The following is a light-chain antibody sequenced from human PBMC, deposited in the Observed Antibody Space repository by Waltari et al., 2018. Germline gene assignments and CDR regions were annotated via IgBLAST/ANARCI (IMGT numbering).Light chain of an antibody. CDR3: SSYTGSSTLV. V-gene: IGLV2-14*03. J-gene: IGLJ2*01. CDR2: DVS. Sequence: QSALTQPASVSGSPGQSITISCSGTSSDVGGYNYVSWYQQHPGNAPKVMIYDVSNRPSGVSNRFSGSKSGNTASLTISGLQAEDEADYYCSSYTGSSTLVFGGGTKLTVL. CDR1: SSDVGGYNY.